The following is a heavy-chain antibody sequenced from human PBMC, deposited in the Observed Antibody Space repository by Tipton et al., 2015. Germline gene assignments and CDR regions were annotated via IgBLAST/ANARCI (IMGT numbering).Heavy chain of an antibody. CDR2: IIPIFGTP. CDR1: GGTFGSYA. V-gene: IGHV1-69*01. D-gene: IGHD3-10*01. J-gene: IGHJ5*02. CDR3: AREITMVRGVVIADAP. Sequence: QSGAEVKKPGSSVKVSCKASGGTFGSYAIFWVRQAPGQGLEWMGAIIPIFGTPDYAQKFQGRVTITADESTSTAYMELSSLRSEDTAVYYCAREITMVRGVVIADAPWGQGTLVTVSS.